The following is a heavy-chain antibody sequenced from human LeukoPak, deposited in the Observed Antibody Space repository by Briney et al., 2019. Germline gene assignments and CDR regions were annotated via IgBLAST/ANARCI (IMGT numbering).Heavy chain of an antibody. CDR1: GFTVSSSY. D-gene: IGHD1-26*01. V-gene: IGHV3-53*01. CDR2: IYSGGTT. J-gene: IGHJ3*02. CDR3: ARDLIVGGNHDAFDI. Sequence: GGSLRLSCAASGFTVSSSYMSWVRQAPGKGLEWVSVIYSGGTTYYADSVKGRFTISRGNSKNTLYLQMNSLRAEDTAVYYCARDLIVGGNHDAFDIWGQGTMVTVSS.